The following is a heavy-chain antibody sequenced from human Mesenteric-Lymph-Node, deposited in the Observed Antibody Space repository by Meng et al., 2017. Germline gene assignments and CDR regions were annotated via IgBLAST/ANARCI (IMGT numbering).Heavy chain of an antibody. V-gene: IGHV4-4*02. CDR3: ARRGLSGSFSP. CDR2: INYTGST. CDR1: GASISSGNW. D-gene: IGHD3-10*01. J-gene: IGHJ5*02. Sequence: EESGPGLGMPWENLALTCFGSGASISSGNWWNWVRQPPGKGLEWIGEINYTGSTSYNPSLRSRVTISLDTSKKQFSLRLSSVTAADTAVYYCARRGLSGSFSPWGQGTLVTVSS.